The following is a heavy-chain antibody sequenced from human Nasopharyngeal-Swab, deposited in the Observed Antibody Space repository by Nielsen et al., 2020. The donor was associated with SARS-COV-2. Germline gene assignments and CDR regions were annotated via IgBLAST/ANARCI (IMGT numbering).Heavy chain of an antibody. Sequence: SVKVSCKASGGTFSSYAISWVRQAPGQGLEWMGGIIPIFGTANYAQKFQGRVTITADKSTSTAYMELSSLRSEDTAVYYCARGLYSSGFSYYYYGMDVWGQGTTVTVSS. CDR3: ARGLYSSGFSYYYYGMDV. CDR1: GGTFSSYA. V-gene: IGHV1-69*06. J-gene: IGHJ6*02. CDR2: IIPIFGTA. D-gene: IGHD6-19*01.